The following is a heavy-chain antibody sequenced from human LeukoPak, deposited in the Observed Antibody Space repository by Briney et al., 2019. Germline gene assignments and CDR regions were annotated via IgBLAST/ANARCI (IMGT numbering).Heavy chain of an antibody. J-gene: IGHJ4*02. CDR1: GFTFSSFE. Sequence: SGGSLRLSCAASGFTFSSFEMNWVRQAPGKGLEWVSYIGSSAGIIYYADSVKGRFTISRDNSKNTLYLQMNSLRAEDTAVYYCAKDRVITMVRGAPEDYWGQGTLVTVSS. V-gene: IGHV3-48*03. D-gene: IGHD3-10*01. CDR3: AKDRVITMVRGAPEDY. CDR2: IGSSAGII.